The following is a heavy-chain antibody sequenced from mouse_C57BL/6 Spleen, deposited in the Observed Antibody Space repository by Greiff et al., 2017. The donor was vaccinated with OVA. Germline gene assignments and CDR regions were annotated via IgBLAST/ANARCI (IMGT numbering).Heavy chain of an antibody. V-gene: IGHV1-82*01. J-gene: IGHJ2*01. CDR2: IYPGDGDT. D-gene: IGHD2-14*01. CDR3: ARSGWYDGSDY. CDR1: GYAFSSSW. Sequence: QVQLQQSRPELVKPGASVKISCKASGYAFSSSWMNWVKQRPGKGLEWIGRIYPGDGDTTYNGKFKGKATRTADNSSSTAYMQLSSLTSEDSAVYFCARSGWYDGSDYWGQGTTLTVSS.